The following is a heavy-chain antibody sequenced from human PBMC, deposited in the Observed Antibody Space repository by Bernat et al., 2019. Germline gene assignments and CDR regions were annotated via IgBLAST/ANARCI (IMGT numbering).Heavy chain of an antibody. CDR3: ARDPAGYSSGWVFDY. V-gene: IGHV1-2*04. CDR2: INPNSGGT. J-gene: IGHJ4*02. CDR1: GYTFTGYY. Sequence: QVQLVQSGAEVKKPGASVKVSCKASGYTFTGYYMHWVRQAPGQGLEWMGWINPNSGGTNYAQKVQGWVTMTRDTSISTAYMELGRLRSDDTAVYYCARDPAGYSSGWVFDYRGQGTLVTVSS. D-gene: IGHD6-19*01.